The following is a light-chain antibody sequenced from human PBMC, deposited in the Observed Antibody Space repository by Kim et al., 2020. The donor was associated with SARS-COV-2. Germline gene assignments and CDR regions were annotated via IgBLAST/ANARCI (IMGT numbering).Light chain of an antibody. Sequence: GQRVTITCSGSSSNIGSNYVYWYQQLPGTAPKLLIYSNYQRPSGVPDRFSASKSATSASLAISGLRSEDEADYYCTAWDDSLSGVVFCGGTQLTVL. CDR1: SSNIGSNY. V-gene: IGLV1-47*01. J-gene: IGLJ2*01. CDR3: TAWDDSLSGVV. CDR2: SNY.